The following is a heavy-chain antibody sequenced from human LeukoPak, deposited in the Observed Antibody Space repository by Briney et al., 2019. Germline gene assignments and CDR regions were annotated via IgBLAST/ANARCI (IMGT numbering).Heavy chain of an antibody. CDR1: GGSFSGYY. J-gene: IGHJ5*02. D-gene: IGHD3-3*01. CDR3: ARSTYYDFWSGFPNWFDP. Sequence: ASETLSLTCAVYGGSFSGYYWSWIRQPPGKGLEWIGEINHSGSTNYNPSLKSRVTISVDTSKNQFSRKLSSVTAADTAVYYCARSTYYDFWSGFPNWFDPWGQGTLVTVSS. V-gene: IGHV4-34*01. CDR2: INHSGST.